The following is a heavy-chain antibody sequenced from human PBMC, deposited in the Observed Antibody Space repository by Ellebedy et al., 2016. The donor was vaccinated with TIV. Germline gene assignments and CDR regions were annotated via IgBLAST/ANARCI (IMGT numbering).Heavy chain of an antibody. CDR1: GASIENSAYY. D-gene: IGHD2-8*02. CDR2: LSYTGKT. CDR3: ARDGGVGVVSAVAH. J-gene: IGHJ4*02. V-gene: IGHV4-39*07. Sequence: MPSETLSLTCSVLGASIENSAYYRGWIRQPTGKGLERIGSLSYTGKTYNNPSLNSRVSFSIETSKNRFSLKLTSMTAADKAVYYCARDGGVGVVSAVAHWGQGILVTVSS.